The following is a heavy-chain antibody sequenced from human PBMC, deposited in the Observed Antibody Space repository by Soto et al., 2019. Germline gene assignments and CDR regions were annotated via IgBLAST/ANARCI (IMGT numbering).Heavy chain of an antibody. CDR2: IYYSGST. Sequence: SETLSLTCTVSGGSISSYYWSWIRQPPGKGLEWIGYIYYSGSTNYNPSLKSRVTISVDTSKNQFSLKLSSVTAADTAVFYCASSGGQTGDHGDAFDIWGQGTMGTVSS. V-gene: IGHV4-59*01. CDR1: GGSISSYY. D-gene: IGHD7-27*01. J-gene: IGHJ3*02. CDR3: ASSGGQTGDHGDAFDI.